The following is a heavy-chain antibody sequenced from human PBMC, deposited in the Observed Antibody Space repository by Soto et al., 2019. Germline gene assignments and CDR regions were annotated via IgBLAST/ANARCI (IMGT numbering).Heavy chain of an antibody. D-gene: IGHD2-15*01. Sequence: QVQLVESGGGVVQPGRSLRLSCAASGFIFSSYAMHWVRQAPGKGLEWVAVISYDGSNKYYADSVKGRLTISRDNSKNTLYLQMNSRRAEDTAVYYCAREYGIGGAVFDFWGQGTMVTVSS. CDR1: GFIFSSYA. CDR3: AREYGIGGAVFDF. J-gene: IGHJ3*01. V-gene: IGHV3-30-3*01. CDR2: ISYDGSNK.